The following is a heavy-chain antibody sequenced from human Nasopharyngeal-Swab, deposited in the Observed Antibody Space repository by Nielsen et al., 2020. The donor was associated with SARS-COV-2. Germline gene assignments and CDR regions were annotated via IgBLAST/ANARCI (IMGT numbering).Heavy chain of an antibody. D-gene: IGHD5-24*01. Sequence: SETLSLTCSVSGGSFNGFYWNWIRQPPGKGLEWIGEINHNERTNYNPSLKSRVTMPVDTSTNQVSLKLNSLTATDTAVYYCARAGRVGDAYTGLDVWGQGTTVTVSS. V-gene: IGHV4-34*01. CDR2: INHNERT. J-gene: IGHJ6*02. CDR3: ARAGRVGDAYTGLDV. CDR1: GGSFNGFY.